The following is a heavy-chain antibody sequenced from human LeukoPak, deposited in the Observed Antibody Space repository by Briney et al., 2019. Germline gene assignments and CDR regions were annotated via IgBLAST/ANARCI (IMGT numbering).Heavy chain of an antibody. J-gene: IGHJ4*02. D-gene: IGHD1-1*01. V-gene: IGHV3-7*04. Sequence: PGGSLRLSCAASGFTFSGSAIHWVRQAPGKGLEWVANINQDGSAEYYVDSVKGRFTISRDNAKNSLYLQMNSLRAEDTAVYYCARDTSRNDLDYWGQGTLVTVSS. CDR2: INQDGSAE. CDR3: ARDTSRNDLDY. CDR1: GFTFSGSA.